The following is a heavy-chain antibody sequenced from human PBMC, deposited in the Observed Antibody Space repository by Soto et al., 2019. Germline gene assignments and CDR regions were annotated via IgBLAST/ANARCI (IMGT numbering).Heavy chain of an antibody. D-gene: IGHD2-21*02. Sequence: SETLSLTCTVAGGSISGFYWSWVRQPAGKGLEWIGRIYSSGTTKYNPSLRNRVTMSVDTSTDQYSLNLASMTAADTAVYFCARGHCCGDDCYFDVWGQGTQVTVSS. CDR3: ARGHCCGDDCYFDV. CDR1: GGSISGFY. CDR2: IYSSGTT. J-gene: IGHJ4*02. V-gene: IGHV4-4*07.